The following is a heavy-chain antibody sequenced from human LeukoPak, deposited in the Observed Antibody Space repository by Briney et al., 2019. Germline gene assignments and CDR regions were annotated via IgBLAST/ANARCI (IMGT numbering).Heavy chain of an antibody. V-gene: IGHV3-53*01. CDR1: GLTIGSRY. CDR3: ARFHIYYDSSGYTDY. CDR2: LYLAGNT. J-gene: IGHJ4*02. Sequence: GGSLRLSCVASGLTIGSRYMNWVRQAPGKGLEWVSALYLAGNTYYADSVRGRFTISRDNSKNTLHLQMNSLRAEDSAVYYCARFHIYYDSSGYTDYWGQGTLVTVSS. D-gene: IGHD3-22*01.